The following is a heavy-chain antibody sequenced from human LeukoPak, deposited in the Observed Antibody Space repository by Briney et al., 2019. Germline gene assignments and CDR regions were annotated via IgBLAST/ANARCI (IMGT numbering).Heavy chain of an antibody. CDR3: AREMDAHPRIVV. CDR2: INYSGST. CDR1: GGSISSGGYR. D-gene: IGHD2-21*01. Sequence: PSETLSLTCAVSGGSISSGGYRWTWIRQYPGKGLEWIGYINYSGSTYYNPSLKSRVIISVDTSKNQFSLNLNSVTAADTAVYYCAREMDAHPRIVVWGQGTLVTVSS. V-gene: IGHV4-31*11. J-gene: IGHJ1*01.